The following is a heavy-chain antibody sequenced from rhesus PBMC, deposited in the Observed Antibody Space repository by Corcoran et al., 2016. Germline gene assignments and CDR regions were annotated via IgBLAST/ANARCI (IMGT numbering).Heavy chain of an antibody. J-gene: IGHJ4*01. CDR2: VDPVYGEI. V-gene: IGHV1-156D*01. CDR3: ASSYSGYPDFDY. D-gene: IGHD5-24*01. CDR1: GYTFTYLS. Sequence: EVQLVQSGAEVKKPGASVQVSCKVSGYTFTYLSMHWGGQAPGKGLEGRGGVDPVYGEIIHAEKFQDRVTMTEDTSTDTAYMELSSLRSEDTAVYYCASSYSGYPDFDYWGQGVLVTVSS.